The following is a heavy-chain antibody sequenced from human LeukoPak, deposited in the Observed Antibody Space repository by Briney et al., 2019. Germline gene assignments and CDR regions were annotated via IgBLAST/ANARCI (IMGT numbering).Heavy chain of an antibody. D-gene: IGHD6-25*01. V-gene: IGHV3-23*01. CDR1: GFTFRNYA. J-gene: IGHJ3*02. CDR2: INHGDESAET. Sequence: GGSLRLSCAASGFTFRNYALSWVRQAPGKGPEWVSGINHGDESAETFYSDSVRGRFTISRDNSKKTLYLQMNNLRAEDTALYYCAKGEPRLAHNAFDTWGQGTLVTVSS. CDR3: AKGEPRLAHNAFDT.